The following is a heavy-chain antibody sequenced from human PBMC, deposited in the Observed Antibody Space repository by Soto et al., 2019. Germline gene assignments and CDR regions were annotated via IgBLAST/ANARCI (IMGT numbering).Heavy chain of an antibody. J-gene: IGHJ4*02. V-gene: IGHV3-53*01. CDR1: GFTVSSNY. CDR2: IYGGGST. Sequence: GGSLRLSCAASGFTVSSNYMSWVRQAPGKGLEWVSVIYGGGSTYYADSVKGRFTISRDNSKNTLYLQMNSLRAEDTAVYYCARGSPLEYCGGDYYLLVWGQGTLVT. D-gene: IGHD2-21*02. CDR3: ARGSPLEYCGGDYYLLV.